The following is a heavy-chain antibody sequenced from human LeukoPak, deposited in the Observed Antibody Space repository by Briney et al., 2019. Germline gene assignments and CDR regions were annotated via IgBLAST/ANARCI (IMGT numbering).Heavy chain of an antibody. J-gene: IGHJ4*02. CDR1: GGSISSYY. CDR3: ARTSARGAQFDY. D-gene: IGHD3-10*01. V-gene: IGHV4-4*07. Sequence: TSETLSLTCTVSGGSISSYYWSWIRQPPGKGLEWIGRIYSSGSTNYNPSLKTRVTMSLDTSKNQFSLNLTTVTAADTAVYYCARTSARGAQFDYWGQGTLVTVSS. CDR2: IYSSGST.